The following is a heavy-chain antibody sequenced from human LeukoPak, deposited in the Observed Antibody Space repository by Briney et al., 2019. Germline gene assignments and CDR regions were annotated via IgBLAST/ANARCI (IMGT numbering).Heavy chain of an antibody. CDR3: VTPRSWELSDMAV. CDR1: GYSISTTYY. V-gene: IGHV4-38-2*02. CDR2: VYHNGET. D-gene: IGHD1-26*01. J-gene: IGHJ6*03. Sequence: PSETLSLTCTVSGYSISTTYYWAWIRQSPGTGLEWIGSVYHNGETYYNPSLKSRVIISVDTTKNEFSLRLTSVTAADTAVFYCVTPRSWELSDMAVWGKGTTVIVSS.